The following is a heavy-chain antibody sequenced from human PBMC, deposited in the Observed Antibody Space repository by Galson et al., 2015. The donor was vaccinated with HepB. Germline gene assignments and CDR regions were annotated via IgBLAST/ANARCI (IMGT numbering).Heavy chain of an antibody. CDR1: GFTFTTYW. CDR3: VRDLWSTSGNSYNYWYFDL. J-gene: IGHJ2*01. CDR2: INQDGSEK. Sequence: SLRLSCATSGFTFTTYWMAWVRQAPGKGLEWVANINQDGSEKFNVGSVNGRFTISRDNAKNSLYLQMNSLRADDTAVYYCVRDLWSTSGNSYNYWYFDLWGRGTLVTVSS. D-gene: IGHD5-12*01. V-gene: IGHV3-7*01.